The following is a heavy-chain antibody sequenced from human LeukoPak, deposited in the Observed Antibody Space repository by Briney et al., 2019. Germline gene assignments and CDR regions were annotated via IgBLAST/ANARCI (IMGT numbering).Heavy chain of an antibody. CDR1: GDSITSTAYY. Sequence: SETLSLTCTVSGDSITSTAYYWGRIRQPPGKGLEWIASIHYSGSPYYNPSLKSRVTISVDTSKNQFSLKLSSVTASDTALYYCARQFLGHYYFDYWGQGTLVTVSS. V-gene: IGHV4-39*01. D-gene: IGHD2-21*01. J-gene: IGHJ4*02. CDR2: IHYSGSP. CDR3: ARQFLGHYYFDY.